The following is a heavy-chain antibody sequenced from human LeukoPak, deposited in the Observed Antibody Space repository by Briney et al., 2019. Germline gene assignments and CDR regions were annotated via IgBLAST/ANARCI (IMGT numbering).Heavy chain of an antibody. V-gene: IGHV3-33*01. Sequence: GGSLRLSCAASGFTFSGYGMHWVRQAPGKGLEWVAVIWSDESNKYYADSVKGRFTISRDTSENTLYLQMNSLRADDTAMYYCARDAEGSGSYYYFDYWGLGTLVTVSS. D-gene: IGHD3-10*01. CDR3: ARDAEGSGSYYYFDY. J-gene: IGHJ4*02. CDR1: GFTFSGYG. CDR2: IWSDESNK.